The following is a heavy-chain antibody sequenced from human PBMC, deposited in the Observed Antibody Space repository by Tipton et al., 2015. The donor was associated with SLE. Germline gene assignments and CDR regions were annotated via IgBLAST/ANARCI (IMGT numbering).Heavy chain of an antibody. Sequence: LVQSSETLSLTCTVSGGSISSYYWSWIRQPPGKGLEWIGYIYYSGSTNYNPSLKSRVTISVDTSKNQFSLKLSSVTAADTAVYYCAGGQLERRRFDYWGQGTLVTVSS. CDR3: AGGQLERRRFDY. V-gene: IGHV4-59*01. J-gene: IGHJ4*02. D-gene: IGHD1-1*01. CDR1: GGSISSYY. CDR2: IYYSGST.